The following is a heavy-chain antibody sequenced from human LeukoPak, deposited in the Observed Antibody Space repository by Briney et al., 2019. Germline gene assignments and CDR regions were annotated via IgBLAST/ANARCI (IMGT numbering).Heavy chain of an antibody. CDR3: AGDYYDSSGYYYDY. CDR1: GGSISSYY. V-gene: IGHV4-4*07. CDR2: TYTSGST. D-gene: IGHD3-22*01. Sequence: SETLSLTCTVSGGSISSYYWSWIRQPAGKGLEWIGRTYTSGSTNYNPSLKSRVTMSVDTSKNQFSLKLSSVTAADTAVYYCAGDYYDSSGYYYDYWGQGTLVTVSP. J-gene: IGHJ4*02.